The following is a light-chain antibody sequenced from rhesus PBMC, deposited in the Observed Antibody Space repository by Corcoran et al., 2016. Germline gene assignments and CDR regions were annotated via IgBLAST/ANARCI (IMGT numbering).Light chain of an antibody. J-gene: IGLJ1*01. CDR2: DVS. CDR3: SSYAGNKTYI. Sequence: QAGLTQPPSVSGSPGQSVTISCTGTSSDIGGYSYVSWYQQHPGKAPKVMIYDVSKRPSGVSDRFSGSKSGNTASLTISGLQTEDEADYYCSSYAGNKTYIFGAGTRLTVL. V-gene: IGLV2-23*01. CDR1: SSDIGGYSY.